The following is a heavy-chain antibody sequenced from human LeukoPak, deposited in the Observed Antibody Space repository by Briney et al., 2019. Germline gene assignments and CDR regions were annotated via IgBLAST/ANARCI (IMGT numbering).Heavy chain of an antibody. D-gene: IGHD3-22*01. CDR3: ARGHTHTYYYDSSGYSDLDY. CDR2: INPNSGGT. J-gene: IGHJ4*02. Sequence: ASVKVSCKASGYTFTGYYMHWVRQAPGQGLEWMGWINPNSGGTNYAQKFQGRVTMTRDTSISTAYMELSRLRSDDTAVHYCARGHTHTYYYDSSGYSDLDYWGQGTLVTVSS. V-gene: IGHV1-2*02. CDR1: GYTFTGYY.